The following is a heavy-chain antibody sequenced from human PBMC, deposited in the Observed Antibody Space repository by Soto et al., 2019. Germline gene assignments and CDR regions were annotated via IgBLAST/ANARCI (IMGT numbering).Heavy chain of an antibody. CDR2: IYYSGST. CDR1: GGSISSYY. Sequence: PSATLSLTCTVSGGSISSYYWSWIRQPPGKGLEWIGYIYYSGSTNYNPSLKSRVTISVDTSKNPFSLKLSSVTAADTAVYSCARATWCYYDSSVYCDVFDIWGQGTTGT. CDR3: ARATWCYYDSSVYCDVFDI. D-gene: IGHD3-22*01. V-gene: IGHV4-59*01. J-gene: IGHJ3*02.